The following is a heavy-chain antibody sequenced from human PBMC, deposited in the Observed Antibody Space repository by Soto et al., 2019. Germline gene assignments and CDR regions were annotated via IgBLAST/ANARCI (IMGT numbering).Heavy chain of an antibody. CDR2: ISAYNGNT. Sequence: QVQLVQSGAEVKKPGASVKVSCRASGYTFTSYVISWVRQAPGQGLEWMGWISAYNGNTNFAQKLQGRVTMPPDTSTSIAYMELRSLRSDDTAVYYCARVVATVAGPYGMDVWGQGTTVTVSS. CDR1: GYTFTSYV. V-gene: IGHV1-18*01. J-gene: IGHJ6*02. CDR3: ARVVATVAGPYGMDV. D-gene: IGHD6-19*01.